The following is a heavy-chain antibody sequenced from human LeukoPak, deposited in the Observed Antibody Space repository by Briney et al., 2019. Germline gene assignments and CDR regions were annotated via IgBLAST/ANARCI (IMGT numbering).Heavy chain of an antibody. CDR1: GYTFTSYY. D-gene: IGHD6-13*01. Sequence: ASVKVSCKASGYTFTSYYIHWVRQAPGQGLEWMGLINPSGGSTNYAQKFQGRVTMTRDTSTSTVYMELSSLRSEDTAVYYCAKDWAAAGWLNWGQGTLVTVSS. J-gene: IGHJ4*02. CDR2: INPSGGST. CDR3: AKDWAAAGWLN. V-gene: IGHV1-46*01.